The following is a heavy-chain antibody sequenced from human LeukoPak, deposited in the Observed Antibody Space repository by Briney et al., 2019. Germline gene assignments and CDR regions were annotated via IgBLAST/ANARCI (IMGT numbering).Heavy chain of an antibody. CDR2: MTGRKSYI. V-gene: IGHV3-21*04. CDR1: GFSFRDYT. CDR3: ATNSGWYGVS. Sequence: GGSLRLSCAASGFSFRDYTLNWVRQAPGKGLEWVSSMTGRKSYIFYADFLKGRFTISREDSKNTLYLQLNSLRAEDTALYYCATNSGWYGVSWGQGTLVTVSS. J-gene: IGHJ4*02. D-gene: IGHD6-19*01.